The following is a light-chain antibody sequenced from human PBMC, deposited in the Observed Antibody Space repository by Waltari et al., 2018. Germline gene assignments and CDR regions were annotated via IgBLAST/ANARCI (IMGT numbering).Light chain of an antibody. CDR2: GAS. J-gene: IGKJ4*01. CDR1: QSVSRSY. V-gene: IGKV3-20*01. Sequence: EIVLTQSPGTLSLSPGERATLSCRASQSVSRSYLAWYQQKPGQAPRLLIYGASSRATGIPDRFSGSGSGTDFTLTISRVEPEDFAVYYCQQDGSSPLTFGGGTKVEIK. CDR3: QQDGSSPLT.